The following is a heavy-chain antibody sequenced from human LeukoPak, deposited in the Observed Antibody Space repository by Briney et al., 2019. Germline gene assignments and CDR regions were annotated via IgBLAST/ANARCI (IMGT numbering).Heavy chain of an antibody. J-gene: IGHJ5*02. Sequence: HPGGSLRLSCAASGFTFSSYWMTWVHQAPGKGLEWVSAISGSGGSTYYADSVKGRFTISRDNSKNTLYLQMNSLRAEDTAVYYCAKDLKRLLCGDYDHWGQGTLVTVSS. CDR3: AKDLKRLLCGDYDH. V-gene: IGHV3-23*01. CDR1: GFTFSSYW. CDR2: ISGSGGST. D-gene: IGHD4-17*01.